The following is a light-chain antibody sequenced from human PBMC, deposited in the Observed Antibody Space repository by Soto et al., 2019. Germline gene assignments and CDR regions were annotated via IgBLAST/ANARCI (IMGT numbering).Light chain of an antibody. J-gene: IGKJ5*01. CDR2: AAS. CDR3: QQLDGYPAT. Sequence: DIQLTQSPSFLSASVGDRVTITCRASQGVNSYFAWYQQKPGKAPKLLIYAASTLQSGVPSRFSGSGSGTVFTLTISSLQPEDFATYFCQQLDGYPATFGQGTRLEIK. V-gene: IGKV1-9*01. CDR1: QGVNSY.